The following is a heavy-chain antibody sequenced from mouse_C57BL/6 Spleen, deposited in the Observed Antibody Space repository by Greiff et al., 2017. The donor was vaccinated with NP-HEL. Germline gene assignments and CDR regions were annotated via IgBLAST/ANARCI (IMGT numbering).Heavy chain of an antibody. CDR1: GFNIKDDY. V-gene: IGHV14-4*01. J-gene: IGHJ2*01. D-gene: IGHD1-1*01. CDR2: IDPENGDT. Sequence: VQLKQSGAELVRPGASVKLSCTASGFNIKDDYMHWVKQRPEQGLEWIGWIDPENGDTEYASKFQGKATITADTSSNTAYLQLSSLTSEDTAVYYCTFYYGSSGDYWGQGTTLTVSS. CDR3: TFYYGSSGDY.